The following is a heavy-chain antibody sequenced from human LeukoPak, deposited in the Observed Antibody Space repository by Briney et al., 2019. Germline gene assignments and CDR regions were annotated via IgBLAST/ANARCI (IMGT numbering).Heavy chain of an antibody. CDR2: ISYDGSNK. CDR3: AKGTDSSGWFDY. V-gene: IGHV3-30*18. D-gene: IGHD6-19*01. Sequence: GGSLRLSCAASGFTFSSYGMHWVRQAPGKGLEWVAVISYDGSNKYYADSVKGRFTISRDNSKNTLYLQMNSLRAEDTAVYYCAKGTDSSGWFDYWGQGTLVTVSS. CDR1: GFTFSSYG. J-gene: IGHJ4*02.